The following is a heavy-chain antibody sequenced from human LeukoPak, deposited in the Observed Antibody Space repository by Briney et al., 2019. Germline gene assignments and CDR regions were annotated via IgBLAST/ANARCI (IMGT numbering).Heavy chain of an antibody. CDR3: ASRGGVAAPFGY. D-gene: IGHD6-13*01. CDR1: RYTFTGYY. CDR2: IYPNSGGT. J-gene: IGHJ4*02. V-gene: IGHV1-2*02. Sequence: ASVKVSCKASRYTFTGYYMHWVRQAPGQGLEWMGWIYPNSGGTNYAQKFQGRVTMTRDTSISTAYMELSSLRSEDTAVYYCASRGGVAAPFGYWGQGTLVTVSS.